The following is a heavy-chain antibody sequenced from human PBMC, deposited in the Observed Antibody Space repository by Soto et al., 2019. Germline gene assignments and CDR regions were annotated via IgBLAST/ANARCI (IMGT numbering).Heavy chain of an antibody. J-gene: IGHJ6*02. D-gene: IGHD6-19*01. V-gene: IGHV3-23*01. CDR2: IDRSGDIT. Sequence: GGSLRLSCAASGFPFVNFAMSWVRQAPGEGLEWVSSIDRSGDITFYAGSVKDRFSISRDNSRNTLFLLMNNLRADDSAMYYCAREQWLVPTITRYYYYGMDVWGQGATVTVSS. CDR3: AREQWLVPTITRYYYYGMDV. CDR1: GFPFVNFA.